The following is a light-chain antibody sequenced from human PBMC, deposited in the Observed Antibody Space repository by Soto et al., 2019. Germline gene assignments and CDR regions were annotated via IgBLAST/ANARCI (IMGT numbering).Light chain of an antibody. CDR2: DTS. V-gene: IGKV3-20*01. CDR3: QQCGSSPS. J-gene: IGKJ1*01. CDR1: QSVSSSY. Sequence: ETVLTQSPGTLSLSPGERATLSCRASQSVSSSYLAWYQQKPGQAPRLLIYDTSSRATGIPDRFSGSGSGTDFTLAISRLEPEDFAVYYCQQCGSSPSFGQGTNVELK.